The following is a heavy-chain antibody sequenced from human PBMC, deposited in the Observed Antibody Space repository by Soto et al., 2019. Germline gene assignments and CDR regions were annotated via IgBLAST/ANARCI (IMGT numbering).Heavy chain of an antibody. CDR3: AILGSPTYYDFWSGYQYYFDY. V-gene: IGHV3-23*01. J-gene: IGHJ4*02. CDR2: ISGSGGST. CDR1: GFTFSSYA. D-gene: IGHD3-3*01. Sequence: GGSLRLSCAASGFTFSSYAMSWVRQAPGKGLEWVSAISGSGGSTYYADSVKGRFTISRDNSKNTLYLQMNSLRAEDTAVYYCAILGSPTYYDFWSGYQYYFDYWGQGTLVTVSS.